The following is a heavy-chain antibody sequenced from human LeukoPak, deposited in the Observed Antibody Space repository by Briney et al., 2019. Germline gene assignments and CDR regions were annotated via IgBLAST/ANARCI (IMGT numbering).Heavy chain of an antibody. Sequence: GGSLRLPCAASGFTFSSYAMSWVRQAPGKGLEWVSAISGSGGSTYYADSVKGRFTISRDNSKNTLYLQMNSLRAEDTAVYYCARGVPAAFLRLYYFDYWGQGTLVTVSS. CDR1: GFTFSSYA. V-gene: IGHV3-23*01. CDR2: ISGSGGST. CDR3: ARGVPAAFLRLYYFDY. D-gene: IGHD2-2*01. J-gene: IGHJ4*02.